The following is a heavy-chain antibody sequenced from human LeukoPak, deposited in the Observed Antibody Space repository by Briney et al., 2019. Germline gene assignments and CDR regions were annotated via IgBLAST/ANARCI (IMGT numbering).Heavy chain of an antibody. V-gene: IGHV1-69*06. D-gene: IGHD3-22*01. CDR1: GGTFSSYA. J-gene: IGHJ4*02. CDR3: ARDDDRAREIDY. CDR2: IIPIFGTA. Sequence: SVKVSCKASGGTFSSYAISWVRQAPGQGLEWMGGIIPIFGTANYAQKFQGRVTIAADKSTSTAYMELSSLRSEDTAMYYCARDDDRAREIDYWGQGTLVTVSS.